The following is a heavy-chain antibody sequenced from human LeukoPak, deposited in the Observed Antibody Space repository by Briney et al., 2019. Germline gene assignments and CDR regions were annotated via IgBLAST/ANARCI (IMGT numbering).Heavy chain of an antibody. V-gene: IGHV5-51*01. J-gene: IGHJ4*02. Sequence: HGESLKISCNGSGYSFTSYWIAWVRQMPGQGLEWMGMVYPGDSETRYSPSFQGQVTISADNSITAAYLRWSSLKASDSAMYYCARHDGRRCTGSSCYGGSDSWGQGTLVSVSS. D-gene: IGHD2-2*01. CDR1: GYSFTSYW. CDR2: VYPGDSET. CDR3: ARHDGRRCTGSSCYGGSDS.